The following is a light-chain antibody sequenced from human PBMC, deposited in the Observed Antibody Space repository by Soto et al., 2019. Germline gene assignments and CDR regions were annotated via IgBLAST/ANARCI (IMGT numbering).Light chain of an antibody. J-gene: IGKJ2*01. CDR3: QQYNNWPLYT. V-gene: IGKV3-15*01. CDR2: GAS. Sequence: EIVMTQSPATLSVSPGERATLSCRASQSVSSNLAWYQQKPGQAPRLLIYGASTRATGIPARSSDSRSGTEFTLTISSLQSEDFAVYYCQQYNNWPLYTFGQGTKVDIK. CDR1: QSVSSN.